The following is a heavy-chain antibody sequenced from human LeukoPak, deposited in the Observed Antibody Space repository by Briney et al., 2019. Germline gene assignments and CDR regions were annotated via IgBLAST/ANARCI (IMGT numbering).Heavy chain of an antibody. CDR3: ARDLQAGDY. D-gene: IGHD6-13*01. J-gene: IGHJ4*02. CDR1: GYTFTGHY. V-gene: IGHV1-2*02. CDR2: INPNSGGT. Sequence: RASVKVSCKASGYTFTGHYMHWVRQAPGQGLEWMGWINPNSGGTNYAQKFQGRVTMTRDTSISTAYMELSRLRSDDTAVYYCARDLQAGDYWGQGTLVTVSS.